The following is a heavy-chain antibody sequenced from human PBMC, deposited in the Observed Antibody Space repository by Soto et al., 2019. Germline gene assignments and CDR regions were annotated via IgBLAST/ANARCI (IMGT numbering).Heavy chain of an antibody. D-gene: IGHD1-20*01. CDR3: ARGGSGITGTTYAFGI. J-gene: IGHJ3*02. CDR1: GYTFTSYA. CDR2: INAGNGNT. V-gene: IGHV1-3*01. Sequence: ASVKVSCKASGYTFTSYAMHWVRQAPGLRLEWMGWINAGNGNTKYSQKFQGRVTITRDTSASTAYMELSSLRSEDTAVYYCARGGSGITGTTYAFGIWGQGTMVTVSS.